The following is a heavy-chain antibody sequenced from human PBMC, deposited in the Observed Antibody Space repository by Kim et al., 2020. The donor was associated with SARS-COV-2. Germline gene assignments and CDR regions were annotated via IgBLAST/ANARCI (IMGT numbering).Heavy chain of an antibody. CDR2: IYDSVST. J-gene: IGHJ6*02. V-gene: IGHV4-61*01. CDR1: GGSLSSSSYY. CDR3: ARDSYYDSSGYYSWGGVTNIFYHGMDV. Sequence: SETLSLTYTVSGGSLSSSSYYWSWVRQPPGKGLEWIGCIYDSVSTDFNPSLKSRVTISVDASKNQFSLKLTSVTAADTAVYYCARDSYYDSSGYYSWGGVTNIFYHGMDVWGQGTTVTVSS. D-gene: IGHD3-22*01.